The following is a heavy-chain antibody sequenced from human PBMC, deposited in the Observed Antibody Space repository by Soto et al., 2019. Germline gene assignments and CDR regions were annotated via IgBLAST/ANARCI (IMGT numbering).Heavy chain of an antibody. V-gene: IGHV4-31*03. Sequence: QVQLQESGPGLVRPSQTLSLTCTVSACSISTINYYWSWSRHHPEKGLEWIGYISYSGRTFYHSSLKIRVTISLDTSKKQFSLTLTSVTAADTAVYYCARSAQWDGFDPWGQGTMVTVSS. J-gene: IGHJ3*01. CDR3: ARSAQWDGFDP. CDR1: ACSISTINYY. CDR2: ISYSGRT. D-gene: IGHD2-8*01.